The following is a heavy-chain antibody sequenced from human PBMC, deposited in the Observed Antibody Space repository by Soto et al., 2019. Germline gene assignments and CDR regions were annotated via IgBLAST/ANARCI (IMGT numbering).Heavy chain of an antibody. D-gene: IGHD1-26*01. J-gene: IGHJ5*02. CDR2: IYDNGTT. V-gene: IGHV4-31*03. CDR3: ASGQVGATTWFDP. CDR1: GASIRSGGYY. Sequence: SETLSLTCTVSGASIRSGGYYWSWIRQDPGKGLEWLGYIYDNGTTYYNPSLKSRVSISRDTSKNQFSLKMTSLTAADTAIYYCASGQVGATTWFDPWGQGTKVTVSS.